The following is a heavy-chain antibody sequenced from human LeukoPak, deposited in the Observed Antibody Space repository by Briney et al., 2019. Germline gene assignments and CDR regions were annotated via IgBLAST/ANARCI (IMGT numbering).Heavy chain of an antibody. CDR2: IYYSGST. V-gene: IGHV4-61*01. Sequence: PSETLSLTCTVSGGSVSSGSYYWSWIRQPPGKGLEWIGYIYYSGSTNYNPSLKSRVTISVDTSKNQFSLKLSSVTAADTAVYYCARGQRRSSRFSGYYGMDVWGQGTTVTVSS. CDR1: GGSVSSGSYY. D-gene: IGHD6-13*01. J-gene: IGHJ6*02. CDR3: ARGQRRSSRFSGYYGMDV.